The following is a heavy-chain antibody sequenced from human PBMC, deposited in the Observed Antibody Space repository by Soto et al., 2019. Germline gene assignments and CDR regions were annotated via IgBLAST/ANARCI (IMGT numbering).Heavy chain of an antibody. V-gene: IGHV6-1*01. D-gene: IGHD5-12*01. CDR3: ARDNSGYSGYAAPLDAFDI. CDR2: TYYRSKWYN. J-gene: IGHJ3*02. CDR1: GDSVSSNSAA. Sequence: SETLSLTCAISGDSVSSNSAAWNWIRQSPSRGLEWLGRTYYRSKWYNDYAVSVKSRITINPDTSKNQFSLQLNSVTPEDTAVYYCARDNSGYSGYAAPLDAFDIWGQGTMVTVSS.